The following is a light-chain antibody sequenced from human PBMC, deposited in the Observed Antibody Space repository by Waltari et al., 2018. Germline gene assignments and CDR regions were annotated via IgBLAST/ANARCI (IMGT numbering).Light chain of an antibody. V-gene: IGKV1-8*01. J-gene: IGKJ1*01. CDR1: QGISSY. CDR2: AAS. CDR3: QQYYSYPQT. Sequence: AIRITQSPSSLPASTGDRVTITCRAGQGISSYLAWYQQKPGKAPKLLIYAASTLQSGVPSRFSGSGSGTDFTLTISCLQSEDFATYYCQQYYSYPQTFGQGTKVEIK.